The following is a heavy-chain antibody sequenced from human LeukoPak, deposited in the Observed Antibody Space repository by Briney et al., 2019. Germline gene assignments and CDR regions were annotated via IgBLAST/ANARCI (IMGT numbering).Heavy chain of an antibody. V-gene: IGHV4-30-2*03. CDR3: AKYQSGTMFDY. D-gene: IGHD1-1*01. Sequence: SQTLSLTCTVSGASISSGGYSWSWVRQPPGKGLEWIGTIYYSGNSQYNPSLKSRVTMSVDMSKNQFSLKLTSVTAADTAVYYCAKYQSGTMFDYWGQGALVTVSS. CDR2: IYYSGNS. J-gene: IGHJ4*02. CDR1: GASISSGGYS.